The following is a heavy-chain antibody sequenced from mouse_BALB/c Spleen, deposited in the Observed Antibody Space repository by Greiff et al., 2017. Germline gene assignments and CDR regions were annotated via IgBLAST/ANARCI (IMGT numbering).Heavy chain of an antibody. J-gene: IGHJ4*01. CDR2: IRNKANGYTT. V-gene: IGHV7-3*02. CDR3: ARDKGNYYAMDY. D-gene: IGHD2-1*01. CDR1: GFTFTDYY. Sequence: EVHLVESGGGLVQPGGSLRLSCATSGFTFTDYYMSWVRQPPGKALEWLGFIRNKANGYTTEYSASVKGRFTISRDNSQSILYLQMNTLRAEDSATYYCARDKGNYYAMDYWGQGTSVTVSS.